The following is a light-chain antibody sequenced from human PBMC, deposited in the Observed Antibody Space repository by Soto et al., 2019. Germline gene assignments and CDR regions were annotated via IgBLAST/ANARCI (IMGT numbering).Light chain of an antibody. CDR1: ESVGRN. Sequence: EIVLTQSPATLSVSPGERATLSCRASESVGRNLAWYQQKPGQAPSLLIYGASTRATAFPARFSGSGSGTEFTLTISSLQSEDFAVYFCQQYQNWPLTFGPGTKVDV. V-gene: IGKV3-15*01. CDR2: GAS. J-gene: IGKJ3*01. CDR3: QQYQNWPLT.